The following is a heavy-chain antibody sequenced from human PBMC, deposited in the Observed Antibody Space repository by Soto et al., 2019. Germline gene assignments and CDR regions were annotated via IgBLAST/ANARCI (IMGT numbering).Heavy chain of an antibody. V-gene: IGHV1-69*06. CDR3: ARDPATMVRVVRYYYYYGMDV. Sequence: QVQLVQSGAEVKKPGSSVKVSCKASGGTFSSYAISWVRQAPGQGLEWMGGIIPIFGTANYAQKFQGRVTITADKSTSTAYMELSSLRSEDTAVYYCARDPATMVRVVRYYYYYGMDVWGQGTTVTVSS. J-gene: IGHJ6*02. CDR1: GGTFSSYA. D-gene: IGHD3-10*01. CDR2: IIPIFGTA.